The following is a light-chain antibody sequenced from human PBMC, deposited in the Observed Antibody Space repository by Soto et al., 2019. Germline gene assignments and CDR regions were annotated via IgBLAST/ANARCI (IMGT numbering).Light chain of an antibody. J-gene: IGKJ1*01. Sequence: EIALTQSPGTLSLSPGERATLSCRASQSVSSSYLAWYQQKPGQAPRLLIYGASSRATGIPDRFSGSGSGTDFTLTISRLEPEDFAVYYCQQYGSSPGKTFGQGTKVDIK. CDR3: QQYGSSPGKT. CDR2: GAS. CDR1: QSVSSSY. V-gene: IGKV3-20*01.